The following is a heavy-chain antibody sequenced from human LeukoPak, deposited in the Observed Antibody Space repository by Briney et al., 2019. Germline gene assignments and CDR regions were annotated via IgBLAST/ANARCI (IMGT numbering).Heavy chain of an antibody. J-gene: IGHJ3*02. V-gene: IGHV4-31*03. CDR3: ARVVVRSFDAFDI. D-gene: IGHD2-2*01. CDR2: IYYSGST. Sequence: TLSLTCTVSGGSISSGGYYWSWIRQHPGKGLEWIGYIYYSGSTYYNPSLKSRVTISVDTSKNQFSLKLSSVTAADTAVYYCARVVVRSFDAFDIWGQGTMVTLSS. CDR1: GGSISSGGYY.